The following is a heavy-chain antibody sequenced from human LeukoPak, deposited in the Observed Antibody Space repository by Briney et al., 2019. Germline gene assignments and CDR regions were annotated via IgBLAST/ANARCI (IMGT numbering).Heavy chain of an antibody. D-gene: IGHD3-10*01. CDR2: ISYDGSNK. Sequence: GGSLRLSCAASGFTFSSYAMHWVRQAPGKGLEWAAVISYDGSNKYYADSVKGRFTISRDNSKNTLYLQMNSLRAEDTAVYYCASDPPEHIWFGESPGDYWGQGTLVTVSS. J-gene: IGHJ4*02. V-gene: IGHV3-30*04. CDR1: GFTFSSYA. CDR3: ASDPPEHIWFGESPGDY.